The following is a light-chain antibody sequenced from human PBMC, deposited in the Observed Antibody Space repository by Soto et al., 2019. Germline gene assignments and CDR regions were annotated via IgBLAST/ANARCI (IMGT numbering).Light chain of an antibody. V-gene: IGKV1-5*01. CDR1: QSISSW. CDR2: DAS. CDR3: QQRSNWPIT. Sequence: DIQMTQSPSSLSASVGDRVTITCRASQSISSWLAWYQQKPGKAPKLLIYDASSLESGVPSRFSGSGSGTEFILTISSLEPEDFAVYYCQQRSNWPITFGQGTRLDIK. J-gene: IGKJ5*01.